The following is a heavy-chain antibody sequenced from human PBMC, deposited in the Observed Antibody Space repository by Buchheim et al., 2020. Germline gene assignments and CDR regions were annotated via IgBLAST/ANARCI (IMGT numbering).Heavy chain of an antibody. V-gene: IGHV1-8*01. CDR1: GYTFTSYD. D-gene: IGHD3-22*01. J-gene: IGHJ6*02. CDR3: ARPLSYYDSSGYYPRTPDYGMDV. Sequence: QVQLVQSGAEVKKPGASVKVSCKASGYTFTSYDINWVRQATGQGLEWMGWMNPNSGNTGYAQKFQGRVNMTRNTSISTAYMELSSLRSEDTAVYYCARPLSYYDSSGYYPRTPDYGMDVWDQGTT. CDR2: MNPNSGNT.